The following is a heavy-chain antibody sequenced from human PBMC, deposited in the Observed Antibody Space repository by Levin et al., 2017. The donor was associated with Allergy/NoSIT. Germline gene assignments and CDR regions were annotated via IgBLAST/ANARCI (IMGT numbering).Heavy chain of an antibody. Sequence: KISCRASGGTFSTNAVSWVRQAPGQRLEWLGGIIPIFVTTNYTQKFQGRVTIAADDFTSAADMELSSLRSEDTAMFFCASLHQGPIGLPPGTLLQEHLWG. V-gene: IGHV1-69*01. J-gene: IGHJ6*01. CDR3: ASLHQGPIGLPPGTLLQEHL. CDR1: GGTFSTNA. CDR2: IIPIFVTT.